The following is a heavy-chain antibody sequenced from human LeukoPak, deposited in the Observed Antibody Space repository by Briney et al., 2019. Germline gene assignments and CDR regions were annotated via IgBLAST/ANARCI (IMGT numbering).Heavy chain of an antibody. J-gene: IGHJ5*02. D-gene: IGHD3-22*01. V-gene: IGHV3-30-3*01. CDR1: GFTFSSYA. CDR2: ISYDGSNK. Sequence: GGSLRLSCAASGFTFSSYAMHWVRQAPGKGLEWVAVISYDGSNKYYADSVKGRFTISRDNSKNTLYLQMNSLRAEDTAVYHCARDAGHEYYYDSSGYSNWFDPWGQGTLVTVSS. CDR3: ARDAGHEYYYDSSGYSNWFDP.